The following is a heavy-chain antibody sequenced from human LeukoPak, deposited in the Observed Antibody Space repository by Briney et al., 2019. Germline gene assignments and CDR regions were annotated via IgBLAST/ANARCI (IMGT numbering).Heavy chain of an antibody. V-gene: IGHV3-23*01. CDR2: ISGSGGST. Sequence: GGSLRLSCAASGFTFSSYAMSWVRQAPGKGLEWVSAISGSGGSTYYADSVKGRFTISRDNSKNMLYLQMNSLRAEDTAVYYCAPDAVQQLILDYWGQGTLVTVSS. CDR3: APDAVQQLILDY. D-gene: IGHD6-13*01. J-gene: IGHJ4*02. CDR1: GFTFSSYA.